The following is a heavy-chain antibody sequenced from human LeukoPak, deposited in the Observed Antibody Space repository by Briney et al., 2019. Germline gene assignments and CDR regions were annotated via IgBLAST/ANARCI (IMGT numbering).Heavy chain of an antibody. CDR3: ARALGGSFDFDY. Sequence: ASVKVSCTASVYTFTTYAMHWVRQAPGQRVEWMGWSNAGNGNTKYSQEFQGRVTITRDTSASTAYTELSSLRSEDMAVYYCARALGGSFDFDYWGQGTLVTVSS. CDR2: SNAGNGNT. CDR1: VYTFTTYA. D-gene: IGHD1-26*01. J-gene: IGHJ4*02. V-gene: IGHV1-3*02.